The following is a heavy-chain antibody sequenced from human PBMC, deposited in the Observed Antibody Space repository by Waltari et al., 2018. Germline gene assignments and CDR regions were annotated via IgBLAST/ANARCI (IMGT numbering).Heavy chain of an antibody. CDR2: ISGSGGST. CDR3: ATPPSSSWYDYYMDV. D-gene: IGHD6-13*01. V-gene: IGHV3-23*04. Sequence: EVQLVESGGGLVQPGGSLRLSCADSGFTFSSYAMSWVRKAPGKGLEWVSAISGSGGSTYYADSVKGRFTISRDNSKNTLYLQMNSLRAEDTAVYYCATPPSSSWYDYYMDVWGKGTTVTVSS. CDR1: GFTFSSYA. J-gene: IGHJ6*03.